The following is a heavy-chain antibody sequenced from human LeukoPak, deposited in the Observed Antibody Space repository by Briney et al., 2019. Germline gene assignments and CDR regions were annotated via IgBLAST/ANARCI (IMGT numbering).Heavy chain of an antibody. V-gene: IGHV3-21*01. J-gene: IGHJ6*03. CDR2: ISSSSSYI. CDR1: GFTFSSYS. CDR3: ARVLDYGAGDYYYYTDV. D-gene: IGHD4-17*01. Sequence: GGSLRLSCAASGFTFSSYSMNWVRQAPGKGLEWVSSISSSSSYIYYADSVKGRFTISRDNAKNSLYLQMNSLRAEDTAVYYCARVLDYGAGDYYYYTDVWGKGTTVTVPS.